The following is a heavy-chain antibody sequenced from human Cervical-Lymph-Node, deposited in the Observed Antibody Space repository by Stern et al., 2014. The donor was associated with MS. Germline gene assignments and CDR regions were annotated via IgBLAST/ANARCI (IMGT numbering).Heavy chain of an antibody. J-gene: IGHJ4*02. CDR2: IYDSEST. D-gene: IGHD4-17*01. CDR1: GASISTGGYY. V-gene: IGHV4-31*03. CDR3: ARQMTSARGYYFDF. Sequence: QLQLQESGPGVVKPSETLTLICTASGASISTGGYYWRWIPQHPGQGLEWIGHIYDSESTYYNLSLKSRVTISVDTSKNQFSLRLSSVTAADTAVFYCARQMTSARGYYFDFWGRGTLVTVSS.